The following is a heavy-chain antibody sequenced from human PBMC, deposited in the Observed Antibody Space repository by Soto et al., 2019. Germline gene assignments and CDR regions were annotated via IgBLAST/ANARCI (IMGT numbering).Heavy chain of an antibody. J-gene: IGHJ5*02. CDR3: ARDRNGLARYSSGWPT. Sequence: GGSLRLSCAASGFTFSSCAMHWVRQAPGKGLEWVAVISYDGNDKNYVDSVKGRVTISRDNAKNTLYLQMNSLRAEDTAVYYCARDRNGLARYSSGWPTWGQGTLVTVSS. V-gene: IGHV3-30*03. CDR1: GFTFSSCA. CDR2: ISYDGNDK. D-gene: IGHD6-19*01.